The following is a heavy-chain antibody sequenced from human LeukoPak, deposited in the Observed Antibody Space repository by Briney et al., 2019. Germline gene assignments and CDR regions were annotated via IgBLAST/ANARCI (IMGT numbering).Heavy chain of an antibody. Sequence: GGSLRLSCAASGFTFSSYWMSWVRQAPGKGLEWVANIKQDGSEKYYVDSVKGRFTISRDNAKNSLYLQMNSLRAEDTAVYYCAREYYGSGSYTDYWGQGTLVTASS. D-gene: IGHD3-10*01. CDR3: AREYYGSGSYTDY. CDR1: GFTFSSYW. V-gene: IGHV3-7*01. J-gene: IGHJ4*02. CDR2: IKQDGSEK.